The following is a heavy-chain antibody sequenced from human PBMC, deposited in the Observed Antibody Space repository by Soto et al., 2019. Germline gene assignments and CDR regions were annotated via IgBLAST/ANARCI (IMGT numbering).Heavy chain of an antibody. V-gene: IGHV1-58*01. Sequence: SVKVSCKASGFTFTSSAVQWVRQARGQRLEWIGWIVVGSGNTNYAQKFQERVTITRDMSTSTAYMELSSLRSEDTAVYYCAASLIPPPYYYGMDVWGQGTTVTVSS. J-gene: IGHJ6*02. CDR3: AASLIPPPYYYGMDV. CDR1: GFTFTSSA. CDR2: IVVGSGNT.